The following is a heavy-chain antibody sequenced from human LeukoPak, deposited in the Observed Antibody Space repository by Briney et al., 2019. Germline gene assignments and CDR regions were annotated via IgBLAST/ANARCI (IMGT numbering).Heavy chain of an antibody. V-gene: IGHV4-4*07. CDR1: GGSISSYY. J-gene: IGHJ6*04. Sequence: SETLSLTCTVSGGSISSYYWSWIRQPAGKGLEWIGRVNLGGSTNYNPSLQSRVTMSVDTSKNQFSLKLSSVTAADTAVYYCARVVVPAALGEDYYYGMDVWGKGTTVTVSS. D-gene: IGHD2-2*01. CDR2: VNLGGST. CDR3: ARVVVPAALGEDYYYGMDV.